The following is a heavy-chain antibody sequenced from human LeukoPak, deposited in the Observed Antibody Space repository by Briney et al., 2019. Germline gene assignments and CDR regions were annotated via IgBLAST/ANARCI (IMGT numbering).Heavy chain of an antibody. D-gene: IGHD6-6*01. V-gene: IGHV4-59*08. Sequence: SETLSLTSTLPGGSTISYYWCCIRHSPGKGLGRIGYIYYSGSTGSNPSLKSRVTISVDTSKNQFSLKLSSVTAADTAVYYCAGSPYSSSPYNWFDPWGQGTLVTVSS. CDR1: GGSTISYY. CDR3: AGSPYSSSPYNWFDP. CDR2: IYYSGST. J-gene: IGHJ5*02.